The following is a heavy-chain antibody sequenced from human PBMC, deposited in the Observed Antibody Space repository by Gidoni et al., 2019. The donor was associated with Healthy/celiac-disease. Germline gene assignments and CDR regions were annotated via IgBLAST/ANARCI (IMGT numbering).Heavy chain of an antibody. Sequence: QVQLQESGPGLVKPSQTLSLTCTVPGGSLSRRGYYWSWIRQHPGQGLEWIGYIYYSGSTYYNPSLKSRVTISVDTSKNQFSLKLSSVTAADTAVYYCARDLRDSSGYLYFDYWGQGTLVTVSS. V-gene: IGHV4-31*03. CDR3: ARDLRDSSGYLYFDY. CDR1: GGSLSRRGYY. J-gene: IGHJ4*02. D-gene: IGHD3-22*01. CDR2: IYYSGST.